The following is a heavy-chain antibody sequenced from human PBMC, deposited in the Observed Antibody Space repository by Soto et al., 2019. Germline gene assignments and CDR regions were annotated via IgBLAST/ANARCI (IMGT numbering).Heavy chain of an antibody. J-gene: IGHJ6*02. CDR2: IKEDGSEE. D-gene: IGHD2-2*01. CDR1: GFTFSTYW. CDR3: ARDWGAPGRVSAFGYYYHFGMDV. Sequence: ESGGGLVQPGGSLRLSCAASGFTFSTYWMNWVRQAPGKGLEWVANIKEDGSEEYYVDSVKGRFTISRDNAKNSLYLDMNSLRGEDTAVYYCARDWGAPGRVSAFGYYYHFGMDVWGQGTTVTVPS. V-gene: IGHV3-7*05.